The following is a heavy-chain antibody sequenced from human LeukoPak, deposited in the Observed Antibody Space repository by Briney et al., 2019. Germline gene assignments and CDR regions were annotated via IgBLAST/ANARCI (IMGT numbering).Heavy chain of an antibody. CDR3: ASTIYGVRLPYYYYYYMDV. V-gene: IGHV4-38-2*02. CDR1: GYSISSGYF. CDR2: IFHSGTT. Sequence: PSETLSLTCIVSGYSISSGYFWVWIRQPPGKGLEWIGSIFHSGTTYYNPSLESRVTISIDTSKNQFSLKLSSVTAADTAVYYCASTIYGVRLPYYYYYYMDVWGKGTTVTISS. D-gene: IGHD5/OR15-5a*01. J-gene: IGHJ6*03.